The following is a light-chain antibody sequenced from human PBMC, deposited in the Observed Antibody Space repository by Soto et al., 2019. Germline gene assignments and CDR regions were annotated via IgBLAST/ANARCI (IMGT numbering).Light chain of an antibody. J-gene: IGKJ5*01. V-gene: IGKV1-5*03. CDR1: QRISRW. Sequence: DIQMTQSPSTLSAFVGDRVNITCRARQRISRWLAWYQQKPGKAPKVLIYRASSLESGVSSRFSGSGSGTEFTLTISSLQPDDFATYYCQQYYSYYTFGQGTRLEIK. CDR2: RAS. CDR3: QQYYSYYT.